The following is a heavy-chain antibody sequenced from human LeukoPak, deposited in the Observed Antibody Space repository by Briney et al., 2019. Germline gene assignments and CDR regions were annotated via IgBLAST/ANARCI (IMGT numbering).Heavy chain of an antibody. CDR2: ISGGSSHI. CDR1: GFTFSSYA. D-gene: IGHD3-3*01. CDR3: ATERFY. V-gene: IGHV3-21*06. Sequence: GGSLRLSCAASGFTFSSYAMSWVRQAPGKGLEWVSSISGGSSHIYYAVSVKGRFTISRDNAKNSVYLQINSLSAEDTALYFCATERFYWGQGALVTVSS. J-gene: IGHJ4*02.